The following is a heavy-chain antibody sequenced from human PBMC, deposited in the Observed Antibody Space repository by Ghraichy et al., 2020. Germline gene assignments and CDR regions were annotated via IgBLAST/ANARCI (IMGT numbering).Heavy chain of an antibody. CDR1: GFTFSSYD. CDR2: IGTAGDT. CDR3: ARGAPTVVPAAPLWDYYYMDV. D-gene: IGHD2-2*01. Sequence: GGSLRLSCAASGFTFSSYDMHWVRQATGKGLERVSAIGTAGDTYYPGSVKGRFTISRENAKNSLYLQMNSLRAGDTAVYYCARGAPTVVPAAPLWDYYYMDVWGKGTTVTVSS. V-gene: IGHV3-13*01. J-gene: IGHJ6*03.